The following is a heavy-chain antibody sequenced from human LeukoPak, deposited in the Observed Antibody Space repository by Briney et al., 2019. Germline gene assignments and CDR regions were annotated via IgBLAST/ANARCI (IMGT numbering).Heavy chain of an antibody. CDR3: ARGGYSYARQSELFDY. Sequence: GASVKVSCKASGGTFSSYAISWVRQAPGQGLEWMGGIIPIFGTANYAQKFQGRVTITADESTSTAYMEPSSLRSEDTAVYYCARGGYSYARQSELFDYWGQGTLVTVSS. V-gene: IGHV1-69*13. CDR1: GGTFSSYA. CDR2: IIPIFGTA. J-gene: IGHJ4*02. D-gene: IGHD5-18*01.